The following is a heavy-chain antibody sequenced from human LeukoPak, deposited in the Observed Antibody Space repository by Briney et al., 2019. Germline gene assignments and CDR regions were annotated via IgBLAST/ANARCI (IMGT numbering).Heavy chain of an antibody. CDR1: GGSISSYC. CDR2: IYYSGST. CDR3: ARDADRRGGDTSRGYFDY. D-gene: IGHD3-10*01. J-gene: IGHJ4*02. V-gene: IGHV4-59*01. Sequence: SETLSLTCTVSGGSISSYCWSWIRQPPGKGLEWIGYIYYSGSTNYNPSLKSRVTISVDTSKNQFSLKLSSVTAADTAVYYCARDADRRGGDTSRGYFDYWGQGTLVTVSS.